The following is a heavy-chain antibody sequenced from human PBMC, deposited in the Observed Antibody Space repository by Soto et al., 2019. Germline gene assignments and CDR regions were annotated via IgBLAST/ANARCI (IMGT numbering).Heavy chain of an antibody. D-gene: IGHD1-26*01. CDR3: ATDARGGNYLHWYFEV. J-gene: IGHJ2*01. CDR2: IKSKTAGGTT. V-gene: IGHV3-15*07. Sequence: DVQLVQSGGGLVKPGGSLRLSCAASGFTFSDAWMDWVRQAPGKGLEWVGRIKSKTAGGTTDYAAPVKGRFTISRDDSENTVSLQMNSLKVEDTAVYYCATDARGGNYLHWYFEVWGRGTLVSVSS. CDR1: GFTFSDAW.